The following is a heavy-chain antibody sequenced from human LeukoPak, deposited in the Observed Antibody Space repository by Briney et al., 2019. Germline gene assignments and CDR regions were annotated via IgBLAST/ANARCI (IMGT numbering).Heavy chain of an antibody. CDR3: ARAVSGRFDY. D-gene: IGHD6-19*01. CDR2: IYYSGST. V-gene: IGHV4-59*08. Sequence: MSSETLSLTCTVSGGSISSYYWSWIRQPPGKGLEWTGYIYYSGSTNYNPSLKSRVTISVDTSKNQFSLKLSSVTAADTAIYYCARAVSGRFDYWGQGTLVTVSS. J-gene: IGHJ4*02. CDR1: GGSISSYY.